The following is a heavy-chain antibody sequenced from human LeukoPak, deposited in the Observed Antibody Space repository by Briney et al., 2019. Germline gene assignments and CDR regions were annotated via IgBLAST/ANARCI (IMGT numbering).Heavy chain of an antibody. CDR1: GFTFSSYS. J-gene: IGHJ4*02. CDR2: ISSSSSYI. D-gene: IGHD3-22*01. V-gene: IGHV3-21*01. Sequence: PGGSLRLSCAASGFTFSSYSMNWVRQAPGKGLEWVSSISSSSSYIYYADSVKGGFTISRDNAKNSLYLQINSLRAEDTAVYYCARDMENYYDSSAIDYWGQGTLVTVSS. CDR3: ARDMENYYDSSAIDY.